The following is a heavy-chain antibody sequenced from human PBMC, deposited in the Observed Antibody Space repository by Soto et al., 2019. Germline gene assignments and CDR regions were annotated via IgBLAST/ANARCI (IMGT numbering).Heavy chain of an antibody. CDR1: GFTFSSYS. CDR2: ISSSSSTI. CDR3: ARVPDGYKKYYFDY. Sequence: GGSLRLSCAASGFTFSSYSMNWVRQAPGKGLEWVSYISSSSSTIYYADSVKGRFTISRDNAKNSLYLQMNSLRDEDTAVYYCARVPDGYKKYYFDYWGQGTLVTVSS. D-gene: IGHD5-12*01. J-gene: IGHJ4*02. V-gene: IGHV3-48*02.